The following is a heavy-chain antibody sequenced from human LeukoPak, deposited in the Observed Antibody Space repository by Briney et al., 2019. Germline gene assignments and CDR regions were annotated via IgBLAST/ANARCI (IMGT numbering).Heavy chain of an antibody. CDR2: INAYNGNM. Sequence: ASVKVSCKASGYTFTSYGISWVRQAPGQGLEWMAWINAYNGNMNYAPKLQDRVTVTTDTSTSTAYMELRSLRSDDTAVYYCARDSSSAWYGHLDYWGQGTLVTVPS. J-gene: IGHJ4*02. CDR3: ARDSSSAWYGHLDY. V-gene: IGHV1-18*01. CDR1: GYTFTSYG. D-gene: IGHD6-19*01.